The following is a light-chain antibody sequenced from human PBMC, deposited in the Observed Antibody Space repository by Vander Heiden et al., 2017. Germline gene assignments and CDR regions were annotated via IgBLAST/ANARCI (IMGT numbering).Light chain of an antibody. CDR3: QTWDSSSAI. CDR2: EDK. J-gene: IGLJ2*01. Sequence: SYDLTQPPSVPEPPGQTASITCSGDNVGHKYTSWYQQKPGQSPLLVIYEDKKRPSGIPERFSGSNSGNIATLAISGTQPMDEADYYCQTWDSSSAIFGGGTKLTVL. CDR1: NVGHKY. V-gene: IGLV3-1*01.